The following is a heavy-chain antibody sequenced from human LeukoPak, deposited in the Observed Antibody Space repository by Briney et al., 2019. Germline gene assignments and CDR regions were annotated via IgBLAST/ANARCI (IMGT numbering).Heavy chain of an antibody. CDR3: ARVLFRDGYEYYFGY. J-gene: IGHJ4*02. Sequence: PSETLSLTCAVYGGSFSGYYWSWIRQPPGKGLEWIGEINHSGSTNYNPSLKSRVTISVDTSKNQFSLKLSSVTAADTAVYYCARVLFRDGYEYYFGYWGQGTLVTVSS. CDR1: GGSFSGYY. CDR2: INHSGST. D-gene: IGHD5-24*01. V-gene: IGHV4-34*01.